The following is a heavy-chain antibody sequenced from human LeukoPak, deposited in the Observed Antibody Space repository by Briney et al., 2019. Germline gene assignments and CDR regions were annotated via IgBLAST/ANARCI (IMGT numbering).Heavy chain of an antibody. Sequence: SETLSLTCTVSGVSVSSSSYYWGWICQPPGKGLEWIGSIYYSGSTSYYPSLKSRVTISVDTSKNQFSLKLTSVTAADTAVYYCARELPDQTIDFWGQGTLVTVSS. J-gene: IGHJ4*02. CDR3: ARELPDQTIDF. CDR1: GVSVSSSSYY. V-gene: IGHV4-39*02. D-gene: IGHD1-26*01. CDR2: IYYSGST.